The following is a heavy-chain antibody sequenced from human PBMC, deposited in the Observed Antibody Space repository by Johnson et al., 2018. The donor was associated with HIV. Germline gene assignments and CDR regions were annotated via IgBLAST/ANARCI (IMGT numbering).Heavy chain of an antibody. J-gene: IGHJ3*02. CDR2: IWYDGSNK. D-gene: IGHD2-21*01. CDR3: AKSDVVVIPEGAFDI. V-gene: IGHV3-33*03. Sequence: VQLVESGGGVVQPGRSLRLSCAASGFTFSSYGMHWVRQAPGKGLEWVAVIWYDGSNKYYADSVKGRFTIARDKSKNTLYLQMNSLRAEDTAVYYCAKSDVVVIPEGAFDIWGQGTMVTVSS. CDR1: GFTFSSYG.